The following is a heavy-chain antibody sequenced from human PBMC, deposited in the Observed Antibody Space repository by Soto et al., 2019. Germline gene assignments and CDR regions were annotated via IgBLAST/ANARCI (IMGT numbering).Heavy chain of an antibody. CDR1: GFTFSNAW. V-gene: IGHV3-15*01. CDR3: TTDRAPITMVRDDSDY. Sequence: GGSLRLSCAASGFTFSNAWMSWVRQAPGKGLEWVGRIKSKTDGGTTDYAAPVKGRFTISRDDSKNTLYLQMNSLKTEDTAVYYCTTDRAPITMVRDDSDYWGQGTLVTVSS. J-gene: IGHJ4*02. CDR2: IKSKTDGGTT. D-gene: IGHD3-10*01.